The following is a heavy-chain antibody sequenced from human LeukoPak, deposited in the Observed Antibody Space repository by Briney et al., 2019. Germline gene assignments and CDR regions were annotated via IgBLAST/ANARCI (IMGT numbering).Heavy chain of an antibody. D-gene: IGHD4-17*01. Sequence: SETLSLTCTVSGGSISSYYWSWIRQPPGKGLEGIGYIYYSGSTNYNPSLKSRVTISVDTSKNQFSLKLSSVTAADTAVYYCARDQDYGDYGWFDPWGQGTLVTVSS. V-gene: IGHV4-59*01. CDR2: IYYSGST. CDR1: GGSISSYY. J-gene: IGHJ5*02. CDR3: ARDQDYGDYGWFDP.